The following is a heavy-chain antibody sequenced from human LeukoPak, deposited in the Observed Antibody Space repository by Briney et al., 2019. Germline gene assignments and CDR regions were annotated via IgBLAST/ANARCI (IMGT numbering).Heavy chain of an antibody. CDR2: IYYSGST. D-gene: IGHD6-19*01. J-gene: IGHJ4*02. V-gene: IGHV4-59*08. CDR1: GGSISGYN. Sequence: PSETLSLTCTVSGGSISGYNWSWIRQSPGKGLEWVGYIYYSGSTNYNPSLKSRVTLSLGASTNQLSLNLSSVTAAGTAVYFCARSIAVTGTYSYSDYWGQGTLVTVSS. CDR3: ARSIAVTGTYSYSDY.